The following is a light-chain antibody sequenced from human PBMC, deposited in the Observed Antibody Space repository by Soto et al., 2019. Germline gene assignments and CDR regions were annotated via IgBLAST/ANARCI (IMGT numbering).Light chain of an antibody. J-gene: IGLJ2*01. CDR3: AAWDDSLRGSV. Sequence: QSVLTQPPSASGTPGQRVTISCSGSSSNIGTNYVYWYQQLPGTAPKLLIYRNNQRPSGVPDRFSGSKSGTSASLAISGLRSEDEADYFCAAWDDSLRGSVFGGVTKLTVL. CDR2: RNN. V-gene: IGLV1-47*01. CDR1: SSNIGTNY.